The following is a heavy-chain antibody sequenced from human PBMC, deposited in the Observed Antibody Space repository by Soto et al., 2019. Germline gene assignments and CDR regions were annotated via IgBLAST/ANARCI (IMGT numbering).Heavy chain of an antibody. CDR2: ITSDSSDI. V-gene: IGHV3-21*01. CDR1: GITFRSYS. CDR3: ATTYCSGGYCFSSEY. J-gene: IGHJ4*02. Sequence: GGSLRLSCAASGITFRSYSMSWVRQAPGKGLEWVASITSDSSDIYYEDSVKGRFTISRDNGENSLYLQMTSLGAEDTGVYYCATTYCSGGYCFSSEYWGQGGLVTVSS. D-gene: IGHD2-15*01.